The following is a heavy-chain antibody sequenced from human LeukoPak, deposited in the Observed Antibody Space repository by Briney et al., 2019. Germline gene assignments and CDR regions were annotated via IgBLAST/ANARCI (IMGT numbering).Heavy chain of an antibody. Sequence: GGSLRLSCAASGFTFSSYGTHWVRQAPGKGLEWVAVISYDGSNKYYADSVKGRFIISRDNSKNTLYLQMNSLRAEDTAVYYCAKDAGGSYYGSGSYYHNFFDYWGQGTLVTVSS. V-gene: IGHV3-30*18. CDR1: GFTFSSYG. D-gene: IGHD3-10*01. CDR2: ISYDGSNK. CDR3: AKDAGGSYYGSGSYYHNFFDY. J-gene: IGHJ4*02.